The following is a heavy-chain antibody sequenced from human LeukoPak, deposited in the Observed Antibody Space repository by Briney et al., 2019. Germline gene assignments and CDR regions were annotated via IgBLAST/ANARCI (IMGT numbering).Heavy chain of an antibody. J-gene: IGHJ4*02. CDR1: GYSISTGYY. CDR2: FYHGGST. D-gene: IGHD3-16*02. CDR3: ARGQAGYVWGSYRLNSYFDY. Sequence: SETLSLTCTVSGYSISTGYYWDWIRQPPGKGLEWIGTFYHGGSTYYNPSLKSRVTISVDTSKNQFSLKLSSVTAADTAVYYCARGQAGYVWGSYRLNSYFDYWGQGTLVTVSS. V-gene: IGHV4-38-2*02.